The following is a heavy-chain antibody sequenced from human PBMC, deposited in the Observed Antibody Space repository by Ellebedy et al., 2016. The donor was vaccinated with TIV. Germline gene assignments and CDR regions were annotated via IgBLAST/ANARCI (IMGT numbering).Heavy chain of an antibody. CDR2: IWYDGSNK. Sequence: GGSLRLSCAASGFSFNVYSIHWVRQAPGKGLEWVAVIWYDGSNKYYADSVKGRFTISRDNSKNTLYLQMNSLRAEDTAVYYCARDNDAFDIWGQGTMVTVSS. V-gene: IGHV3-33*08. CDR3: ARDNDAFDI. J-gene: IGHJ3*02. CDR1: GFSFNVYS.